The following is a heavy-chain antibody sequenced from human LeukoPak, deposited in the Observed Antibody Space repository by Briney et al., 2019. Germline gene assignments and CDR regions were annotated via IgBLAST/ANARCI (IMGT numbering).Heavy chain of an antibody. D-gene: IGHD3-16*01. CDR2: INREGSDK. Sequence: GGSLRLSCAASGFAFSSHWMNWVRQAPGKGLEWVANINREGSDKNYVDSVKGRFTISRDNAKNSLYLQMNSLRVEDTAVYYCARDGVPGGRDVWGQGTTVTVS. V-gene: IGHV3-7*01. J-gene: IGHJ6*02. CDR1: GFAFSSHW. CDR3: ARDGVPGGRDV.